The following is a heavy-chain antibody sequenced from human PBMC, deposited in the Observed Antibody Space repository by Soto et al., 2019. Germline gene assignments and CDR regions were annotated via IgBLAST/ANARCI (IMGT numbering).Heavy chain of an antibody. CDR2: TYYRSKWDY. D-gene: IGHD2-8*01. Sequence: QVQLQQSGPGLVKPSQTLSLTCAISGDSVSTNSATWDWIRQSPSRGLEWLGRTYYRSKWDYDYAAFVKGRININPDTSNNQVSLHLDSVTPDDTAVYYCARLIGNSWLDSWGQGTLVTVSS. V-gene: IGHV6-1*01. CDR1: GDSVSTNSAT. J-gene: IGHJ5*01. CDR3: ARLIGNSWLDS.